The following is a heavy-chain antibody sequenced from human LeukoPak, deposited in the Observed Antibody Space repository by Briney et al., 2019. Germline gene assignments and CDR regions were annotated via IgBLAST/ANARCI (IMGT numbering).Heavy chain of an antibody. D-gene: IGHD5-12*01. Sequence: SETLSLTCAVYGGSFSGYYWSWIRQPPGKGLEWIGEINHSGSTNYNPSLKSRVTISVDTSKNQFSLKLSSVTAADTAVYYCARGEGEMATIIGFDYWGQGTLVTVSS. J-gene: IGHJ4*02. CDR1: GGSFSGYY. CDR3: ARGEGEMATIIGFDY. CDR2: INHSGST. V-gene: IGHV4-34*01.